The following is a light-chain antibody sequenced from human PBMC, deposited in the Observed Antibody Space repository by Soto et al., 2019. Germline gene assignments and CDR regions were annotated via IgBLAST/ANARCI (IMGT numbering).Light chain of an antibody. CDR1: QSVSSN. CDR3: QQYNNWPPT. V-gene: IGKV3-15*01. J-gene: IGKJ1*01. Sequence: EIVMTQSPATLSVSPGERATLSCRASQSVSSNLAWYQQKPGQAPRLLIYGASTRATGIPDRFSGSGSGTEFTLTISSLQSEDFEVHYCQQYNNWPPTLGQGTKVDIK. CDR2: GAS.